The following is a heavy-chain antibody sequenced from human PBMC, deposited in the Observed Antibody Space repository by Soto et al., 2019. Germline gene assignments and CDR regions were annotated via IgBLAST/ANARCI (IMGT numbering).Heavy chain of an antibody. CDR2: ITGSGSDT. CDR1: GFTFNNYA. CDR3: AKLGSSSWSPHYYFDY. J-gene: IGHJ4*02. V-gene: IGHV3-23*01. Sequence: HPGGSLRLSCAASGFTFNNYAMGWVRQAPGKGLEWVSAITGSGSDTYYVDSVKGRFTISRDNSKNTVYLQMNSLRAEDTAIYYCAKLGSSSWSPHYYFDYWGQGTLVTVSS. D-gene: IGHD2-2*01.